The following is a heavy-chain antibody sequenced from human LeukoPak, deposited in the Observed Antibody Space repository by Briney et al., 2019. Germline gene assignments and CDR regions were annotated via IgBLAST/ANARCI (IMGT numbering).Heavy chain of an antibody. D-gene: IGHD2-15*01. CDR2: IYYSGST. CDR3: ARVEAATHFDY. CDR1: GGSISSSSYY. J-gene: IGHJ4*02. Sequence: PSETLSLTCTVSGGSISSSSYYWGWIRQPPGKGLEWIGSIYYSGSTYYNPSLKSRVTISVDTSKNQFSLKLSSVTAADTAVYYCARVEAATHFDYWGQGTLVTVSS. V-gene: IGHV4-39*07.